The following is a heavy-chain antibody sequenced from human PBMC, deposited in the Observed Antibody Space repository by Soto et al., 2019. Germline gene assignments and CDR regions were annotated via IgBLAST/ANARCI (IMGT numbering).Heavy chain of an antibody. J-gene: IGHJ4*02. CDR2: IRSKAYGGTT. D-gene: IGHD3-9*01. CDR1: GFTFGDYA. V-gene: IGHV3-49*03. CDR3: TRTPRLLRYFDWLPKYYFDY. Sequence: GGSLRLSCTASGFTFGDYAMSWFRQAPGKGLEWVGFIRSKAYGGTTEYAASVKGRFTISRDDSKSIAYLQMNSLKTEDTAVYYCTRTPRLLRYFDWLPKYYFDYWGQGTLVTVSS.